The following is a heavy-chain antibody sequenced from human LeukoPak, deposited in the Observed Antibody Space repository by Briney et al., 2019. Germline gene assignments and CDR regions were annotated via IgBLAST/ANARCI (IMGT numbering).Heavy chain of an antibody. J-gene: IGHJ4*02. CDR1: GFTFSSYS. CDR2: ISSSSSYI. Sequence: GGSLRLSCAASGFTFSSYSMNWVRQAPGKGLEWVSSISSSSSYIYYADSVKGRFTISRDNAKNSLYLQVNSLRAEDTAVYYCAGSYYDFWSGYHFDYWGQGTLVTVSS. D-gene: IGHD3-3*01. CDR3: AGSYYDFWSGYHFDY. V-gene: IGHV3-21*01.